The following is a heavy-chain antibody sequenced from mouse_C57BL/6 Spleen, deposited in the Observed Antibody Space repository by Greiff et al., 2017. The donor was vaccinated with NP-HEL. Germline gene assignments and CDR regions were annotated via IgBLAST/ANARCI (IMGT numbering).Heavy chain of an antibody. CDR2: IYPRSGNT. CDR1: GYTFTSYG. CDR3: ASRGRYGSRYYAMDY. V-gene: IGHV1-81*01. D-gene: IGHD1-1*01. J-gene: IGHJ4*01. Sequence: QVQLQQSGAELARPGASVKLSCKASGYTFTSYGISWVKQRTGQGLEWIGEIYPRSGNTYYNEKFKGKATLTADKSSSTAYMELRSLTSEDSAVYFGASRGRYGSRYYAMDYWGQGTSVTVSS.